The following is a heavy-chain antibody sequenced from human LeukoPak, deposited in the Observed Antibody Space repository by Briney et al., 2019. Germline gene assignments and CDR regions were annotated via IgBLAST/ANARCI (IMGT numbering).Heavy chain of an antibody. D-gene: IGHD3-16*01. V-gene: IGHV4-34*01. CDR1: GGSFSDFY. J-gene: IGHJ5*02. CDR2: FSHRGST. Sequence: SETLSLTCAVYGGSFSDFYWSWIRQPPGKGLEWIGVFSHRGSTKYNPSLKSRVTISVDTSKNQFSLRLGSVTAADTAVYYCARARLAVSGPNWFDTWGQGTLVTVSS. CDR3: ARARLAVSGPNWFDT.